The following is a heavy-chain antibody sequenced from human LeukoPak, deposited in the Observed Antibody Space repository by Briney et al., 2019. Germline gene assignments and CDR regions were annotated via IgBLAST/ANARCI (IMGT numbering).Heavy chain of an antibody. CDR3: ARSARYDYYFDY. CDR1: GYTFTSYY. D-gene: IGHD3-3*01. J-gene: IGHJ4*02. CDR2: INPSGGST. V-gene: IGHV1-46*01. Sequence: GASVKVSCKASGYTFTSYYMHWVRQAPGQGLEWMGVINPSGGSTSYAQKFQGRVNMNRDTSTSTVYMELSSLRSEDTAVYYCARSARYDYYFDYWGQGTLVTVSS.